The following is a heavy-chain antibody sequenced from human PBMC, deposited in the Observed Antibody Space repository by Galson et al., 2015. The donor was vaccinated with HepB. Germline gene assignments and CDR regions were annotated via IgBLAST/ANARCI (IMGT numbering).Heavy chain of an antibody. CDR2: ISAYNGNT. D-gene: IGHD3-22*01. CDR3: ARDTPYYYDSSGYYKRDYYYGMDV. Sequence: SVKVSCKASGYTFTSYGISWVRQAPGQGLEWMGWISAYNGNTNYAQKLQGRVTMTTDTSTSTAYMELRSLRSDDTAVYYCARDTPYYYDSSGYYKRDYYYGMDVWGQGTTVTVSS. J-gene: IGHJ6*02. CDR1: GYTFTSYG. V-gene: IGHV1-18*01.